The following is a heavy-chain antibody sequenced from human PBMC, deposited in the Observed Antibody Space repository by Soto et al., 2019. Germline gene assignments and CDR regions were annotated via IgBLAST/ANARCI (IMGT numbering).Heavy chain of an antibody. Sequence: SETLSLTCAVSGGSISSGGYSWSWIRQPPGKGLEWFGYIYHSGSTYYNPSLKSRVTISVDRSKNQFSLKLSSVTAADTAVYYCARADSSGSTVGSVLDYWGQGTLVTVSS. CDR3: ARADSSGSTVGSVLDY. V-gene: IGHV4-30-2*01. CDR2: IYHSGST. D-gene: IGHD3-22*01. CDR1: GGSISSGGYS. J-gene: IGHJ4*02.